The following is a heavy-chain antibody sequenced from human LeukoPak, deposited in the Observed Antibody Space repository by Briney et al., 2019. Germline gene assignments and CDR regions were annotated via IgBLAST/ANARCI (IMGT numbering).Heavy chain of an antibody. CDR3: AKDQGGGPLYYFDY. J-gene: IGHJ4*02. Sequence: PGGSLRLSCAASGFTFSSYAMSWVRQPPGQGLERVSAISGSGDNTYYVDSVKGRLTISRDNSKNTLYLQMNSLRAEDTAVYYCAKDQGGGPLYYFDYWGQGTLVTVSS. CDR2: ISGSGDNT. CDR1: GFTFSSYA. D-gene: IGHD3-16*01. V-gene: IGHV3-23*01.